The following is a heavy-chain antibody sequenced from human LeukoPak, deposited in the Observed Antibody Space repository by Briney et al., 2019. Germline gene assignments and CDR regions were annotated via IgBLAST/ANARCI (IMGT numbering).Heavy chain of an antibody. Sequence: ASVKVSCKASGGTFSSYAISWVRQAPGQGLEWMGRIIPILGIANYAQKFQGRVTITTDESTSTAYMELSSLRSEDTAVYYCARADGPNLERRGYYFDYWGQGTLVTVSS. J-gene: IGHJ4*02. CDR2: IIPILGIA. CDR3: ARADGPNLERRGYYFDY. D-gene: IGHD1-1*01. V-gene: IGHV1-69*04. CDR1: GGTFSSYA.